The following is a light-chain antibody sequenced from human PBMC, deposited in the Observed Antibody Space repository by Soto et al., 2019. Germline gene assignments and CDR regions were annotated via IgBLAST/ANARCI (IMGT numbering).Light chain of an antibody. Sequence: EIVLTQSPGTLSLSPGERATLSCRASQSVSSSYLAWYQQKPGQAPRLLIYDASNRATGIPARFSGSGSGTDFTLTISSLEPEDFAVYYCQQRSNWPGTVGGGTKVDIK. CDR2: DAS. CDR1: QSVSSSY. J-gene: IGKJ4*01. CDR3: QQRSNWPGT. V-gene: IGKV3D-20*02.